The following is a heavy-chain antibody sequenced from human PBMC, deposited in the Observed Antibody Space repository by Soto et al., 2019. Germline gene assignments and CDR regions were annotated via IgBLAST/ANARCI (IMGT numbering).Heavy chain of an antibody. CDR1: GFTLSSCA. CDR3: GRERLGSDW. J-gene: IGHJ5*01. CDR2: IRGNGAHT. D-gene: IGHD3-9*01. Sequence: SLRLPCAPAGFTLSSCAMSWVRHAPTKRHERVSAIRGNGAHTSYADSVRGSFTISRDNSKDTLYLQMNSLRADDTAVYYCGRERLGSDW. V-gene: IGHV3-23*01.